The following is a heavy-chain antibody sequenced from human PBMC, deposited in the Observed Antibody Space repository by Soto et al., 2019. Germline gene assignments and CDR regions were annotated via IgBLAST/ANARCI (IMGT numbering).Heavy chain of an antibody. CDR1: GFSFSSFG. V-gene: IGHV3-33*01. D-gene: IGHD5-12*01. Sequence: PGGSLRLSCEASGFSFSSFGMHWVRQAPGKGLEWVAVIWYDGSYKYYADSVKGRFTISRDNSKNVLYLQMNSLRADDTAVYYCVRGNSGYHHAFDIWGQGTMVTVSS. CDR3: VRGNSGYHHAFDI. J-gene: IGHJ3*02. CDR2: IWYDGSYK.